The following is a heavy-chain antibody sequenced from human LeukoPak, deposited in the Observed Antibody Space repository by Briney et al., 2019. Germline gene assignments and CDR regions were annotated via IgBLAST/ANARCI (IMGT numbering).Heavy chain of an antibody. D-gene: IGHD4-17*01. CDR2: ISSGSSTI. J-gene: IGHJ4*02. CDR1: GFTFTSYS. V-gene: IGHV3-48*01. Sequence: GGSLRLSCAASGFTFTSYSMNWVRQAPGKGLEWVPYISSGSSTIYYADSVKGRFTIPRDNAKNSLYLHMNSLRAEDTAVYYCARDDYGDYFFDYWGQGTLVTVSS. CDR3: ARDDYGDYFFDY.